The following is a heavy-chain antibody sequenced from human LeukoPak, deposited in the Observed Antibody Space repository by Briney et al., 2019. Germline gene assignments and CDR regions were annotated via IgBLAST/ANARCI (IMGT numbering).Heavy chain of an antibody. D-gene: IGHD1-26*01. CDR2: IIPILGIA. Sequence: GSSVKVSCKASGGTFSSYAISWVRQAPGQGLEWMGRIIPILGIANYAQKFQGRVTMTRDTSISTAYMELSRLRSDDTAVYYCARVFGVWELGGFDYWGQGTLVTVSS. CDR3: ARVFGVWELGGFDY. CDR1: GGTFSSYA. J-gene: IGHJ4*02. V-gene: IGHV1-69*04.